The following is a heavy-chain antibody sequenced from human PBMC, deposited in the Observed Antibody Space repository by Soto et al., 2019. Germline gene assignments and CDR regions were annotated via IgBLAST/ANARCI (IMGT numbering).Heavy chain of an antibody. CDR1: GGSISSGGYY. J-gene: IGHJ4*02. D-gene: IGHD3-3*01. CDR2: IYYSGST. V-gene: IGHV4-31*03. Sequence: SETMSLTCTVSGGSISSGGYYWSWIRQHPEKGLEWIGYIYYSGSTYYNPSLKSRVTISVDTSKNQFSLKLSSVTAADTAVYYCASYGSRRYDFWSGYFDYWGQGTLVTVSS. CDR3: ASYGSRRYDFWSGYFDY.